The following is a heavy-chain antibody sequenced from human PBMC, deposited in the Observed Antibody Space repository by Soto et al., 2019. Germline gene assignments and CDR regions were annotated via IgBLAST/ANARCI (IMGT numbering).Heavy chain of an antibody. CDR1: GGSISSGDYY. CDR2: IYYSGST. J-gene: IGHJ4*02. CDR3: ARESGSGYLQEDY. Sequence: QVQLQESGPGLVKPSQTLSLTCTVSGGSISSGDYYWSWIRQPPGKGLEWIGYIYYSGSTYYNPSLKSRVTISVDTSKNQFSLKVSSVTAADTAVYYCARESGSGYLQEDYWGQGPPVTVSS. V-gene: IGHV4-30-4*01. D-gene: IGHD6-13*01.